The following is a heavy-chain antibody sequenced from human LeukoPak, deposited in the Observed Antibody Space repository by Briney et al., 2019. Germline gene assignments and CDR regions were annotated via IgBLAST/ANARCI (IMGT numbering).Heavy chain of an antibody. CDR2: IDPSDSYT. D-gene: IGHD3-9*01. CDR3: ARHELARTAFDDAFDI. V-gene: IGHV5-10-1*01. CDR1: GYRFTSYW. Sequence: GESLKISCKGSGYRFTSYWISWVRQMPGKGLEWMGRIDPSDSYTNYSPSFQGHVTISADKSISTAYLQWSSLKASDTAMYYCARHELARTAFDDAFDICGQGTMVTVSS. J-gene: IGHJ3*02.